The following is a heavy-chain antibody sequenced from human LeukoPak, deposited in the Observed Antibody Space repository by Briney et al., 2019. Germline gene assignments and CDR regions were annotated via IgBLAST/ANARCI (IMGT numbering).Heavy chain of an antibody. CDR3: ARDVAPAGGLESYMDV. D-gene: IGHD5-12*01. CDR1: GYRFTGYY. CDR2: INPNSGGT. V-gene: IGHV1-2*02. J-gene: IGHJ6*03. Sequence: GASVTVSFKASGYRFTGYYMHWVRQASGQGLEWMGWINPNSGGTKYAQKFQGRVTMTRDTSISTAYMEVSRLRSDDTAVYYCARDVAPAGGLESYMDVWGKGTTVTVSS.